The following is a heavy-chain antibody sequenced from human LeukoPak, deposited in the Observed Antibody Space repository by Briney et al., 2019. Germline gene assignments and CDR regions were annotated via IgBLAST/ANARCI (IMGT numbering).Heavy chain of an antibody. CDR3: ARDVGNFDY. Sequence: GGSLRLSCAASGFTFNQYAMRWVRQAPGKGLEWVSILFSGGSALYADSVKGRFTISRDNSKNTLYFQMNSLRAEDTAVYYCARDVGNFDYWGQGTLVTVSS. V-gene: IGHV3-53*01. J-gene: IGHJ4*02. CDR1: GFTFNQYA. CDR2: LFSGGSA.